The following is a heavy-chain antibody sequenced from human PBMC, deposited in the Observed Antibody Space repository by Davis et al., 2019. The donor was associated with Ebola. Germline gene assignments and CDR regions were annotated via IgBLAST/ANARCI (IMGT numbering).Heavy chain of an antibody. CDR1: GGSFSGYY. CDR3: ARAATVTTNLNWFDP. Sequence: MPSETLSLTCAVYGGSFSGYYWNWIRQPPGKGLEWIGEINHSGSTNYNPSLKSRVTISVDTSKNQFSLKLSSVTAADTAVYYCARAATVTTNLNWFDPWGQGTLVTVPS. V-gene: IGHV4-34*01. CDR2: INHSGST. J-gene: IGHJ5*02. D-gene: IGHD4-17*01.